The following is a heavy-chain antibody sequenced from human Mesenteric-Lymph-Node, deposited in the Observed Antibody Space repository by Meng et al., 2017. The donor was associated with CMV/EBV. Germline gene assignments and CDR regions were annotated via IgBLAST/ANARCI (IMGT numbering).Heavy chain of an antibody. J-gene: IGHJ5*02. CDR2: INHSGST. CDR1: GGSFSGYY. CDR3: ARIAAAGRGWFDP. V-gene: IGHV4-34*01. D-gene: IGHD6-13*01. Sequence: ESLKISCAAYGGSFSGYYWSWIRQPPGKGLEWIGEINHSGSTNYNPSLKSRVTISVDTSKNQFSLKLSSVTAADTAVYYCARIAAAGRGWFDPWGQGTLVTVSS.